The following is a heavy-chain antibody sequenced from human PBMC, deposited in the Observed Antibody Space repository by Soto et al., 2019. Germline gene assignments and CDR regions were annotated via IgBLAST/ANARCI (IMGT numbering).Heavy chain of an antibody. CDR2: SIPSFGTV. D-gene: IGHD5-12*01. CDR1: GCTFSNYP. J-gene: IGHJ2*01. Sequence: QVQLVQSGAEVKKPGSSVNVSCKASGCTFSNYPISCVRQAPGQGREWMGGSIPSFGTVNYAQKFQCRVPMTAEESSSPAYMALSILRSEDTVVDSCARGDHRWLNWWYVDFWRRGNLVTVSS. CDR3: ARGDHRWLNWWYVDF. V-gene: IGHV1-69*12.